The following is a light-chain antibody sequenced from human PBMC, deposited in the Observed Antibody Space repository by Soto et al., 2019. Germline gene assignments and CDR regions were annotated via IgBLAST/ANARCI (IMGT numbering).Light chain of an antibody. CDR3: SSFTGTTTLDV. Sequence: QSVLTQPASVSGSPGQSITISCTGTSSDVGAYNYVSWYQQHPGKVPKLIIYGVSNRPSGVSNRFSGPKSGNTAFLTIPGLKPEDEADYYCSSFTGTTTLDVFGTGTKLTVL. CDR1: SSDVGAYNY. V-gene: IGLV2-14*03. J-gene: IGLJ1*01. CDR2: GVS.